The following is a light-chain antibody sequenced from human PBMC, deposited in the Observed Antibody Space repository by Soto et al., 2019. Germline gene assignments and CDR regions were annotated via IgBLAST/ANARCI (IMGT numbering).Light chain of an antibody. CDR1: QTVSGNY. J-gene: IGKJ2*01. Sequence: FVLTQSPGTLSLSPGERATLSCRASQTVSGNYIAWYQQKPGQAPRVLIFEASRRATGTPDRFSGSGSGTDFTLTISRLEPEDFAVYYCQQYVKSPFTFGQGTNLEI. CDR3: QQYVKSPFT. CDR2: EAS. V-gene: IGKV3-20*01.